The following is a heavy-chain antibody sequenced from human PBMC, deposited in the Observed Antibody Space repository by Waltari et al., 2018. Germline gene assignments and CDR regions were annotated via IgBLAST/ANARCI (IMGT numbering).Heavy chain of an antibody. J-gene: IGHJ4*02. CDR2: ISGSGGST. CDR3: AKPGHYYYDSSGYYYEVGFDY. CDR1: GFTFSSYA. D-gene: IGHD3-22*01. Sequence: EVQLVESGGGLVQPGGSLRLSCAASGFTFSSYALSWVRPAPGQGLEWVSAISGSGGSTYYADSVKGRFTISRDNSKNTLYLQMNSLRAEDTAVYYCAKPGHYYYDSSGYYYEVGFDYWGQGTLVTVSS. V-gene: IGHV3-23*04.